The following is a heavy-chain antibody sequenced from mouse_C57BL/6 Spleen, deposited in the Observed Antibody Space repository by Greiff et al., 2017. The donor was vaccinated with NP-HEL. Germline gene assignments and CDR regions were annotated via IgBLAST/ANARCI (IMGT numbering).Heavy chain of an antibody. J-gene: IGHJ2*01. CDR2: IDPETGGT. Sequence: QVQLQQSGAELVRPGASVTLSCKASGYTFTDYEMHWVKQTPVHGLEWIGAIDPETGGTAYNQKFKGKAILTADKSPSTAYMELRSLTSEDSAVYYCTRSGTRGGYYFDYWGQGTTLTVSS. CDR3: TRSGTRGGYYFDY. D-gene: IGHD3-3*01. V-gene: IGHV1-15*01. CDR1: GYTFTDYE.